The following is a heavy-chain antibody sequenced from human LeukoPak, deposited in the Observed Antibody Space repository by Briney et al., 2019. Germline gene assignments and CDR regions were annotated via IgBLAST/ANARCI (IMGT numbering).Heavy chain of an antibody. Sequence: TGGSLGLSCAASGFTFSSYAMSWVRQAPGKGLEWVSAISGSGGSTYHADSVKGRFTISRDNSKNTLYLQMNSLRAEDTAVYYCAKGLRYCSGGSCYWSEHWGQGTLVTVSS. CDR2: ISGSGGST. D-gene: IGHD2-15*01. V-gene: IGHV3-23*01. J-gene: IGHJ5*02. CDR3: AKGLRYCSGGSCYWSEH. CDR1: GFTFSSYA.